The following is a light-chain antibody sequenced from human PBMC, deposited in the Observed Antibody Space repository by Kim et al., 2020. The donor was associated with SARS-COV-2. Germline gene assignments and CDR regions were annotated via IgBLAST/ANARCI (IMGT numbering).Light chain of an antibody. Sequence: EIMMTQSPSPLSASPGQRATLSCRASQSVSSDLAWYQHKWGQAPRLLIYYASTMATGIPARFSGSGSGTEFTLTISSLQSEDFAVYYCQQYKNWPYTLGQGTKLEI. J-gene: IGKJ2*01. CDR1: QSVSSD. CDR2: YAS. V-gene: IGKV3-15*01. CDR3: QQYKNWPYT.